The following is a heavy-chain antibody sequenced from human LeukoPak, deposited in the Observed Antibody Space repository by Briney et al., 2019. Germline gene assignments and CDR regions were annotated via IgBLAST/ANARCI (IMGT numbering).Heavy chain of an antibody. J-gene: IGHJ5*02. Sequence: SQTLSLTCTVSGGSISSGSYYWSWIRQPAGKGLEWIGRIYTSGSTRYNPSLKSRVTISIDTSKNQFPLKLSSVTATDTAVYYCARDGYSSGWAFDPWGQGTLVTVSS. CDR1: GGSISSGSYY. V-gene: IGHV4-61*02. D-gene: IGHD6-19*01. CDR3: ARDGYSSGWAFDP. CDR2: IYTSGST.